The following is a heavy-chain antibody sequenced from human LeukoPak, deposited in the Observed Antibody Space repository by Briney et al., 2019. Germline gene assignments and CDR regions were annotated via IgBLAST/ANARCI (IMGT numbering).Heavy chain of an antibody. J-gene: IGHJ4*02. CDR2: FDPEDGET. V-gene: IGHV1-24*01. CDR3: ASLPKYSSSFYSDY. D-gene: IGHD6-6*01. Sequence: ASVKVSCKVSGYTLTELSMHWVRQAPGKGLEWMGGFDPEDGETIYAQKFQGRVTMTEDTSTDTAYMELSSLRSEDTAVYYCASLPKYSSSFYSDYWGQGTLVTVSS. CDR1: GYTLTELS.